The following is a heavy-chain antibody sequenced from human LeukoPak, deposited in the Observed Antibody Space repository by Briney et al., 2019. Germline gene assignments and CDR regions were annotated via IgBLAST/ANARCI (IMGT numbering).Heavy chain of an antibody. CDR3: AKDRDTTGYEH. CDR1: GFTFEDYA. CDR2: VTGDGSST. Sequence: GGSLRLSCVASGFTFEDYAMHWVRQAPGKGLEWVSFVTGDGSSTYYADSVKGRFTISRDNSKNSLYLQMNSLRIEDTALYYCAKDRDTTGYEHWGQGTLVTVSS. V-gene: IGHV3-43*02. J-gene: IGHJ1*01. D-gene: IGHD3-22*01.